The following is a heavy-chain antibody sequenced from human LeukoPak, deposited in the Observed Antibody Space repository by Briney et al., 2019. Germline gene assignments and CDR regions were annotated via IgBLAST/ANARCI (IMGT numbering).Heavy chain of an antibody. V-gene: IGHV3-30-3*01. CDR2: ISYDGSNK. Sequence: GALRLSCAASGFTFSSYAMHWVRQAPGKGLEWVAVISYDGSNKYYADSVKGRFTISRDNSKNTLYLQMNSLRAEDTAVYYCARGVTIFGVVITNWFDPWGQGTLVTVSS. J-gene: IGHJ5*02. CDR1: GFTFSSYA. CDR3: ARGVTIFGVVITNWFDP. D-gene: IGHD3-3*01.